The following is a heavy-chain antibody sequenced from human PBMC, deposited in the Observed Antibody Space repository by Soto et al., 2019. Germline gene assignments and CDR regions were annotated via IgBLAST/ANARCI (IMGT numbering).Heavy chain of an antibody. V-gene: IGHV3-21*01. Sequence: PGGSLRLSCAASGFTFSSYSMNWVRQAPGKGLEWVSSISSSSSYIYYADSVKGRFTISRDNAKNSLYLQMNSLRAEDTAVYYCARVGPSRYSGYDFHAYYFDYWGQGTLVTVSS. CDR2: ISSSSSYI. J-gene: IGHJ4*02. CDR1: GFTFSSYS. CDR3: ARVGPSRYSGYDFHAYYFDY. D-gene: IGHD5-12*01.